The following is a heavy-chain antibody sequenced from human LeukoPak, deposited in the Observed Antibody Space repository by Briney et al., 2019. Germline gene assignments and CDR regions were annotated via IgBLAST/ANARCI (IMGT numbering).Heavy chain of an antibody. CDR1: GGSISSSSDY. D-gene: IGHD3-10*01. CDR2: IYYSGST. CDR3: ARDSEGVPDY. Sequence: SETLSLTCTVSGGSISSSSDYWGWIRQPPGKGLEWIASIYYSGSTYYNPSLKSRVTISVDTSKKEFSLKLSSVTAADTAVYYCARDSEGVPDYWGQGILVTVSS. V-gene: IGHV4-39*07. J-gene: IGHJ4*02.